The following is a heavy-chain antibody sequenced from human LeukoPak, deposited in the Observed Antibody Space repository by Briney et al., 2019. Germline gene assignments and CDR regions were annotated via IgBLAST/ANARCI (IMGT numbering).Heavy chain of an antibody. J-gene: IGHJ5*02. D-gene: IGHD3-3*01. V-gene: IGHV4-4*07. CDR1: GGSTSGYL. Sequence: SGTPSLTCTVSGGSTSGYLGSSIREPAGKGLEWIGRIYVSGSTNYNPSLTSRVTMSVDTSKNQFSLKLSSVTAADTAVYYCARDLSYDFWIGYSDWFDPWGQGTLVTVSS. CDR2: IYVSGST. CDR3: ARDLSYDFWIGYSDWFDP.